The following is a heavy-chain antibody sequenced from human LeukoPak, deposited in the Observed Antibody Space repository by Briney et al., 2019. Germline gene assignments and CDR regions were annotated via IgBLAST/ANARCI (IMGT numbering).Heavy chain of an antibody. CDR3: ARGGGYYYGSGSYGNWFDP. V-gene: IGHV4-59*01. J-gene: IGHJ5*02. D-gene: IGHD3-10*01. CDR1: GGSISSYY. Sequence: SETLSLTCTVSGGSISSYYWSWIRQPPGKGLEWIGYIYYSGSTNYNPSLTSRVTISVDTSKNQFSLKLSSVTAADTAVYYCARGGGYYYGSGSYGNWFDPWGQGTLVTVSS. CDR2: IYYSGST.